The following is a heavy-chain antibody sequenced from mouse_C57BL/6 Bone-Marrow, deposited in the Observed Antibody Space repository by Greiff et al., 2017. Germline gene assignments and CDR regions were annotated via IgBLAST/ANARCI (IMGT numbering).Heavy chain of an antibody. V-gene: IGHV1-64*01. Sequence: QVQLQQPGAELVKPGASVKLSCKASGYTFTSYWMHWVKQRPGQGLEWIGMIHPNSGSTNYNEKFKGKATLTVYTSSSTAYMQLSSLTSEDSAVXYCARRGTRWGQGTLVTVSA. CDR1: GYTFTSYW. CDR3: ARRGTR. CDR2: IHPNSGST. D-gene: IGHD3-3*01. J-gene: IGHJ3*01.